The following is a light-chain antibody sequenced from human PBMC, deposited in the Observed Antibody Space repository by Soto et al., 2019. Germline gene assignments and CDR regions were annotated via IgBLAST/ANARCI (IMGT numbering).Light chain of an antibody. CDR3: QQYNNWHPIT. V-gene: IGKV3D-15*01. J-gene: IGKJ5*01. CDR2: GAS. CDR1: QSVSRK. Sequence: ETLMTQSPATLSVSPGERATLSCGASQSVSRKLAWYQQKPGQAPRLLIYGASTRATGIPARFSGSGSGTEFTLTISSLQSEDFAVYYCQQYNNWHPITFGQGTRLEIK.